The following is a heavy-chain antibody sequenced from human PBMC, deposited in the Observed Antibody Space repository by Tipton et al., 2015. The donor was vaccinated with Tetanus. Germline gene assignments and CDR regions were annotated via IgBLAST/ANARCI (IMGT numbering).Heavy chain of an antibody. J-gene: IGHJ6*02. CDR1: GVSISGYY. Sequence: TLSLTCTVSGVSISGYYWSWIRQPAGKGLEWIGEIYYSGTTNYNPSLKSRVTISTDKSKNQVSLRLNSVTAADTAVYFCARTPDYYYGMDVWGQGTTVTVSS. CDR3: ARTPDYYYGMDV. V-gene: IGHV4-59*12. CDR2: IYYSGTT.